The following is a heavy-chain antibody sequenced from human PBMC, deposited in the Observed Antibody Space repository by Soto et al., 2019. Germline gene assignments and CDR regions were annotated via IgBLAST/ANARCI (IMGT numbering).Heavy chain of an antibody. CDR3: ATQRPFTPSWFDP. Sequence: QVQLQESGPGLVKPSETLSLTCTVSGGSVSSGSYYWSWIRQPPGKGLEWIGYIYYSGSTNYNPSLKSRVTISVDTSKNQFSLKLSSVTAADTAVYYCATQRPFTPSWFDPWGQGTLVTVSS. J-gene: IGHJ5*02. V-gene: IGHV4-61*01. CDR1: GGSVSSGSYY. D-gene: IGHD3-16*01. CDR2: IYYSGST.